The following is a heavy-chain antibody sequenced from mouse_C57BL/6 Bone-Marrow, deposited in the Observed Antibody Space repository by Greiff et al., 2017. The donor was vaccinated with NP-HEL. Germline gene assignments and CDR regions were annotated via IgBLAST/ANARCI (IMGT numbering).Heavy chain of an antibody. CDR3: AREYYGSSLAY. CDR1: GYTFTSYW. V-gene: IGHV1-69*01. CDR2: IDPSDSYT. J-gene: IGHJ3*01. D-gene: IGHD1-1*01. Sequence: QVQLQQSGAELVMPGASVKLSCKASGYTFTSYWMHWVKQRPGQGLEWIGEIDPSDSYTNYNQKFKGKSTLTVDKSSSTAYMQLSSLTSEDSAVNYGAREYYGSSLAYWGQGTLVTVSA.